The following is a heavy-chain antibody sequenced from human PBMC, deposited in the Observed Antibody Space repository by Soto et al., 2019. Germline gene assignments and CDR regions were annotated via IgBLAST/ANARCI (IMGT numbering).Heavy chain of an antibody. CDR3: ARIMSGDYSDYFDY. V-gene: IGHV3-66*01. D-gene: IGHD3-16*01. J-gene: IGHJ4*02. Sequence: PGGSLRLSCAASGFTFSSYSMTWVRQAPGKGLEWVSFIYTGGSAKYADSVKGRFTISRDNSKSTLYLQMNNLRAEDTAVYYCARIMSGDYSDYFDYWGPGTLVTVSS. CDR2: IYTGGSA. CDR1: GFTFSSYS.